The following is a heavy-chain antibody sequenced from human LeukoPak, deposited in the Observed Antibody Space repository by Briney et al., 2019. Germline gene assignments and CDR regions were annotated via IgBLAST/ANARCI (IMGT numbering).Heavy chain of an antibody. Sequence: SETLSLTCTVSGGSISSGGYYWSWIRQPPGKGLEWIGYIYHSGSTYYNPSLKSRVTISVDTSKNQFSLKLSSVTAADTAVYYCARVSEVGARGDYWGQGTLVTVSS. CDR3: ARVSEVGARGDY. CDR1: GGSISSGGYY. CDR2: IYHSGST. J-gene: IGHJ4*02. D-gene: IGHD1-26*01. V-gene: IGHV4-30-2*01.